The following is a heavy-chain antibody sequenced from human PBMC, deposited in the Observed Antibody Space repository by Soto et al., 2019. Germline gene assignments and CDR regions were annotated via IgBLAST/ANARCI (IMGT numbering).Heavy chain of an antibody. J-gene: IGHJ4*02. D-gene: IGHD3-22*01. CDR3: AREVVITSFFDF. V-gene: IGHV4-31*03. CDR2: IYHSGNT. CDR1: GGSISSGGYF. Sequence: TSETLSLTCTVSGGSISSGGYFWSWIRQHPGKGLEWIGNIYHSGNTFYNTSLQSRVTISVDTSKNQFSLKLRSVTAADTAVYYCAREVVITSFFDFWGQGALVTVSS.